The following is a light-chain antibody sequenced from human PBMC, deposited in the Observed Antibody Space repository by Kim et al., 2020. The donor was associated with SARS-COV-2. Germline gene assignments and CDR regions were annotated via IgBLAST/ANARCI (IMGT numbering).Light chain of an antibody. J-gene: IGKJ2*01. V-gene: IGKV1-5*03. CDR2: KTS. CDR3: QQYYSYVT. CDR1: QSITSW. Sequence: LSASVGDRVTITCRASQSITSWLAWYQQKPGKAPNLLIYKTSTLQSGVPSRFSGSGYGKEFTLTISSLQPDDFATYYCQQYYSYVTFGQGTKLEI.